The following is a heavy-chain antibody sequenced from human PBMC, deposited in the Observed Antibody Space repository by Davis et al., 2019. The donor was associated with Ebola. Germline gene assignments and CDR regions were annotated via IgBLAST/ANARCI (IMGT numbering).Heavy chain of an antibody. V-gene: IGHV4-59*01. D-gene: IGHD2-15*01. CDR2: IYYSGST. CDR3: ARTEDGLLPDFDY. Sequence: MPGGFLRLSCTVSGGSISSYYWSWIRQPPGKGLEWIGYIYYSGSTNYNPSLKSRVTISVDTSKNQFSLKLSCVTAADTAVYYCARTEDGLLPDFDYWGQGTLVTVSS. CDR1: GGSISSYY. J-gene: IGHJ4*02.